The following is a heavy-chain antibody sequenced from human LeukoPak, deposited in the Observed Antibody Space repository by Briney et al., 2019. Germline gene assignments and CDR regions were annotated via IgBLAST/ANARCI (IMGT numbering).Heavy chain of an antibody. V-gene: IGHV3-23*01. CDR2: IGGSGGRT. CDR3: AKYRGFGDSYDS. D-gene: IGHD3-10*01. CDR1: GFTFSSYA. J-gene: IGHJ4*02. Sequence: GGSLRLSCAASGFTFSSYAMSWVRQAPGKGLEWVSSIGGSGGRTYYAESVKGRFTISRDTSKNTLFLQMNSLRAEDTALYYCAKYRGFGDSYDSWGQGTLVTVSS.